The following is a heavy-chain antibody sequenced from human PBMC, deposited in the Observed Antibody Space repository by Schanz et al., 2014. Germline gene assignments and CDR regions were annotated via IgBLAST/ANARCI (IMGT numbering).Heavy chain of an antibody. V-gene: IGHV3-48*02. D-gene: IGHD3-22*01. CDR3: ARGQSSGFAYAEMAFDL. CDR1: GFTFSDYS. Sequence: EVQLVESGGDFVQPGGSLRLSCEVSGFTFSDYSMTWVRQPPGKGLEWVSIISGNTISTYNAKSVRGRFTISRDNAKTTISLQMNSLRDDDTAIYYCARGQSSGFAYAEMAFDLWGRGTRVSVSS. J-gene: IGHJ2*01. CDR2: ISGNTIST.